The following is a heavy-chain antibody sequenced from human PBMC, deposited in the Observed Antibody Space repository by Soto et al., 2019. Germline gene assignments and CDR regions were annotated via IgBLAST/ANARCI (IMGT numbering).Heavy chain of an antibody. CDR2: ILALESHK. CDR1: GFNFSDYY. V-gene: IGHV3-11*01. CDR3: ATGLKDASNRPSFDS. Sequence: VPLVESGGMSVRPGGALRLSCSGSGFNFSDYYLNWIRYTPGKGLEWVSSILALESHKYYTASVLGRFSISRDNARKSLFLQMTDLRVEDTGIYFCATGLKDASNRPSFDSWGPGTAVTVSS. D-gene: IGHD2-2*01. J-gene: IGHJ4*02.